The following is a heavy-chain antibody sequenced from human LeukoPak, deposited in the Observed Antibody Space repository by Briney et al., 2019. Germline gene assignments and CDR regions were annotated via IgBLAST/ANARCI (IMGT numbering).Heavy chain of an antibody. CDR3: AKFSPMTAXXXFDF. Sequence: RLSXAASGFTFXXXYMSWIRQXPGXGLEWXXXISPSSSYTDYADSVKGRFTISRDNAKNSLYLQMNSLRAEDTAVYSCAKFSPMTAXXXFDFWGQGTLVXXXS. D-gene: IGHD2-21*02. CDR1: GFTFXXXY. CDR2: ISPSSSYT. V-gene: IGHV3-11*03. J-gene: IGHJ4*02.